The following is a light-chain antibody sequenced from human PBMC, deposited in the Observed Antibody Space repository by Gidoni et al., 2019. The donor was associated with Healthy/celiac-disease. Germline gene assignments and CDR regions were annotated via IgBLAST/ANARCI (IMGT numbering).Light chain of an antibody. CDR1: QSVSSY. V-gene: IGKV3-11*01. CDR2: DAS. CDR3: QQRRNWPS. J-gene: IGKJ2*01. Sequence: EIVLPQSPATLSLSPGERATLSCRASQSVSSYLAWYQQKPGQAPRLLIYDASNRATGIPARFSGSGSGTDFTLTISSLEPEDFAVYYCQQRRNWPSFGQGTKLEIK.